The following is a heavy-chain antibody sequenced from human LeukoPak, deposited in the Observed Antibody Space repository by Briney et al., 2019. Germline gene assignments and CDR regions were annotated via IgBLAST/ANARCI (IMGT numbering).Heavy chain of an antibody. CDR2: ISYDGSNK. V-gene: IGHV3-30*18. J-gene: IGHJ4*02. CDR3: AKDSGGIKIDY. CDR1: GFTFSSYG. Sequence: GGSLRLSSAASGFTFSSYGMHWVRQAPGKGLEWVAVISYDGSNKYYADSVKGRFTISRDNSKNTLYLQMNSLRAEDTAVYYCAKDSGGIKIDYWGQGTLVTVSS. D-gene: IGHD1-14*01.